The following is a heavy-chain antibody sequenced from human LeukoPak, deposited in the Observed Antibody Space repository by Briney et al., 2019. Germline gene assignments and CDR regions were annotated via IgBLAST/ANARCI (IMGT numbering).Heavy chain of an antibody. Sequence: PGGSLRLSCAASGFTFSDYYMSWIRQAPGKGLEGVSYISSSSSTIYYADSVKGRFTISRDNAKNSLYLQMNSLRAEDTAVYYCARDMFVPAAPISHYYYYYMDVWGKGTTVTVSS. D-gene: IGHD2-2*01. J-gene: IGHJ6*03. CDR2: ISSSSSTI. CDR3: ARDMFVPAAPISHYYYYYMDV. CDR1: GFTFSDYY. V-gene: IGHV3-11*04.